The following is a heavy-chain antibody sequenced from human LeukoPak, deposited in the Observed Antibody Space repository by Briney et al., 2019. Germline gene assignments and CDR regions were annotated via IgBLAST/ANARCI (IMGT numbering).Heavy chain of an antibody. V-gene: IGHV3-30*02. J-gene: IGHJ3*02. CDR1: GFTFSSYG. CDR3: AKDRAITMIVVVADAFDI. D-gene: IGHD3-22*01. Sequence: GGSLRLSCGVSGFTFSSYGMHWVRQAPGKGLEWVAYIRYDGSNRHYADSVKGRFTISRDNSKNTLYLQMNSLRVEDTAVYYCAKDRAITMIVVVADAFDIWGQGTMVTVSS. CDR2: IRYDGSNR.